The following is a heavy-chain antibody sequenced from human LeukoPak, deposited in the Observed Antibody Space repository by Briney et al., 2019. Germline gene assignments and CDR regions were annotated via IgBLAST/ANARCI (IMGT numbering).Heavy chain of an antibody. D-gene: IGHD2-2*01. CDR3: ATIVPAANAKGAFDI. CDR1: GFTFSSYA. Sequence: PGGSLRLSCAASGFTFSSYAMHWVRQAPGKGLEWVAVISYDGSNKYYADSVKGRFTISRDNSKNTLYLQMNSLRAEDTAVYYCATIVPAANAKGAFDIWGQGTMVTVSS. CDR2: ISYDGSNK. V-gene: IGHV3-30-3*01. J-gene: IGHJ3*02.